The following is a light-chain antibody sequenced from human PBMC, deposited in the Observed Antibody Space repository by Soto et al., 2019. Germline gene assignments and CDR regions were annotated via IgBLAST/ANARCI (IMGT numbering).Light chain of an antibody. CDR2: GNT. J-gene: IGLJ1*01. V-gene: IGLV1-40*01. Sequence: QSVLTPPPSVSGAPGQRVTISRTGGSSKIGAGYDVQWYQQLPGTAPKLLMYGNTNRPSGVPDRFSGSKSGTSASLAITGLQAEDEADYYCQSYDSSLTALYVFGTGTKVTVL. CDR3: QSYDSSLTALYV. CDR1: SSKIGAGYD.